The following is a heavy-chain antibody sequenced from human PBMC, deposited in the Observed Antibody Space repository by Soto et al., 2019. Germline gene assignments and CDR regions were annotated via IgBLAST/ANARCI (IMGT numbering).Heavy chain of an antibody. V-gene: IGHV3-7*04. Sequence: GGSLRLSCAASGFTFSRYWMDWVRQAPRKGLEWVATIKHDGSEKYYVDSVKGRFIISRDNAKNSVFLQMNGLRVEDTAVYFCARAMETDGCSNHLFDIWGQGTMVPVSS. J-gene: IGHJ3*02. CDR2: IKHDGSEK. CDR1: GFTFSRYW. CDR3: ARAMETDGCSNHLFDI. D-gene: IGHD2-8*01.